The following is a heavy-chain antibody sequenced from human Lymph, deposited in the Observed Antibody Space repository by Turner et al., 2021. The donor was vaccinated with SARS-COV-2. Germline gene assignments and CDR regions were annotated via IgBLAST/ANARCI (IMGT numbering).Heavy chain of an antibody. CDR3: ARGLGSSWYSGGFDY. V-gene: IGHV3-33*01. CDR1: GFTFSSYV. J-gene: IGHJ4*02. D-gene: IGHD6-13*01. Sequence: QVQLVESGGGVVQPGRSLRLHCAASGFTFSSYVMHWVRQAPGKGLEWVAVIWYDGSNKYYADSVKGRFTISRDNSKNTLYLQMNSLRAEDTAVYYCARGLGSSWYSGGFDYWGQGTLVTVSS. CDR2: IWYDGSNK.